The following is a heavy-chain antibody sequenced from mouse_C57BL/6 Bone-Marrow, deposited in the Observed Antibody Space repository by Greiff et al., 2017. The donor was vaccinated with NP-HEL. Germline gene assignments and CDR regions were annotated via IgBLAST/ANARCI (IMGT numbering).Heavy chain of an antibody. V-gene: IGHV1-55*01. CDR3: ATYYSNYGLYYFDY. Sequence: QVQLQQPGAELVKPGASVKMSCKASGYTFTSYWITWVKQRPGQGLEWIGDIYPGSGSTNYNEKFKSKATLTVDTSSSTAYMQLSSLTSEDSAVYYCATYYSNYGLYYFDYCGQGTTLTVSS. J-gene: IGHJ2*01. D-gene: IGHD2-5*01. CDR2: IYPGSGST. CDR1: GYTFTSYW.